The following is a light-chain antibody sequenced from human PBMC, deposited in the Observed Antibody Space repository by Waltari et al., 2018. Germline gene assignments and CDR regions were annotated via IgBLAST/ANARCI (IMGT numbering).Light chain of an antibody. J-gene: IGLJ1*01. CDR1: SSNIGAGYD. Sequence: QSVLTQPPSVSGAPGQRVTSSCTGSSSNIGAGYDVHWYHQRPGTAPKLLISGNSNRPPGVPARFSGSKSGTSASLAITGLQAEDEADYYCQSYDSSLSVVFGTGTKVTVL. CDR3: QSYDSSLSVV. V-gene: IGLV1-40*01. CDR2: GNS.